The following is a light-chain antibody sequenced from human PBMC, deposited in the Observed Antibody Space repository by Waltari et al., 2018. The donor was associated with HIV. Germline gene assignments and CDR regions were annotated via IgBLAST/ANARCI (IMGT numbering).Light chain of an antibody. V-gene: IGLV2-23*01. CDR3: CSYTGSSTRRPYV. CDR1: SSDDGSYNL. Sequence: QSALTQPASVPGSPGQSITIPCTGTSSDDGSYNLVSWYQQHPGKAPIVIIYEGSKRPSGVSNRFSGSKSGTTASLTISGLQAEDEADYYCCSYTGSSTRRPYVFGTGTKVTVL. J-gene: IGLJ1*01. CDR2: EGS.